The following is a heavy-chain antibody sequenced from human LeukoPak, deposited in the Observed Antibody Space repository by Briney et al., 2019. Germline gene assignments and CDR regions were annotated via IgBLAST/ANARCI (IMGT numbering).Heavy chain of an antibody. V-gene: IGHV3-48*03. CDR1: GFTCSSYE. J-gene: IGHJ4*02. Sequence: GGSLRLSCAASGFTCSSYEMNWVRQAPGKGLEWVSYISSSGSTIYYADSVKGRFTISRDNAKNSLYLQMNSLRAEDTAVYYCARANSSGWYVDSFDYWGQGTLVTVSS. CDR3: ARANSSGWYVDSFDY. D-gene: IGHD6-19*01. CDR2: ISSSGSTI.